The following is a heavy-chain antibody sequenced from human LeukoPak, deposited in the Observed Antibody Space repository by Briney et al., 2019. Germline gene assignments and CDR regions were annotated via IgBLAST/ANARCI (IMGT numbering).Heavy chain of an antibody. D-gene: IGHD6-13*01. J-gene: IGHJ4*02. CDR2: IKSKTDGGTT. CDR3: TTDIAAAGTSPFDY. V-gene: IGHV3-15*01. Sequence: GSLRLSCAASGFTFSNAWMSWVRQAPGKGLEWVGRIKSKTDGGTTDYAAPVKGRFTISRDDSKNTLYLQMNSLKTEDTAVYYCTTDIAAAGTSPFDYWGQGTLVTVSS. CDR1: GFTFSNAW.